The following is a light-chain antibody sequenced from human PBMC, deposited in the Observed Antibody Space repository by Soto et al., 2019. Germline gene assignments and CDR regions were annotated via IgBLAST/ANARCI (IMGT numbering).Light chain of an antibody. Sequence: EIVMTQSPATLSVSPGERATLSCRASQSVSNNLAWYQQKPGQAPRLLIYGASTRAAGIPARFSGSGSDTEFTLTISSLQSEDFEVYSCQQYHNWPPFTFGPGTKVDIK. J-gene: IGKJ3*01. CDR2: GAS. CDR1: QSVSNN. CDR3: QQYHNWPPFT. V-gene: IGKV3-15*01.